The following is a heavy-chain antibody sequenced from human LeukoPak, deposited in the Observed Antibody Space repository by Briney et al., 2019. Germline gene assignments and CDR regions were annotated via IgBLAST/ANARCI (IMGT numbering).Heavy chain of an antibody. Sequence: PSETLSLTCTVSGGSISSYYWSWIRQPPGKGLEWIGYIYYSGSTNYNPSLKSRVTISVDTSKNQFSLKLSSVTAADTAVYYCARTDIVVVPAADDYYYGMDVWGQGTTVTVSS. CDR1: GGSISSYY. D-gene: IGHD2-2*01. J-gene: IGHJ6*02. CDR3: ARTDIVVVPAADDYYYGMDV. V-gene: IGHV4-59*01. CDR2: IYYSGST.